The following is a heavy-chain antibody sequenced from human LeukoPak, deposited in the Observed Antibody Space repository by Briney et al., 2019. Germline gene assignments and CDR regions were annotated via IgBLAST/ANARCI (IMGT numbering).Heavy chain of an antibody. Sequence: GGSLRLSCAASGFTFSSYWMHWVRQAPGKGLVWVSRISTDGSTTNYADSVRGRFTISRDNAEKTLYLQMNSLRGDDTAVYYCARGCYGDYVCLDNWGQGALVTASS. D-gene: IGHD4-17*01. J-gene: IGHJ4*02. CDR2: ISTDGSTT. V-gene: IGHV3-74*01. CDR3: ARGCYGDYVCLDN. CDR1: GFTFSSYW.